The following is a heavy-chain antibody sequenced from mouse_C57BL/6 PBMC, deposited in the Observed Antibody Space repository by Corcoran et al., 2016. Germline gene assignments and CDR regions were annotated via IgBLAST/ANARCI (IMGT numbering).Heavy chain of an antibody. Sequence: QVQLQQSGPELVKPGASVKISCKASGYTFTDYYINWVKQRPGQGLEWIGWIFPGSGSTYYNEKFQGKATLTVDTSSSTAYMLLSSLTSEDSAVYFGAGSSPCYWYFDVGGTGTTVTVAS. CDR1: GYTFTDYY. CDR3: AGSSPCYWYFDV. J-gene: IGHJ1*03. CDR2: IFPGSGST. D-gene: IGHD1-1*01. V-gene: IGHV1-75*01.